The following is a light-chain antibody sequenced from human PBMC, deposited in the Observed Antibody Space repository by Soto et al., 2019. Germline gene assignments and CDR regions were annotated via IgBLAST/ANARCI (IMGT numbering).Light chain of an antibody. CDR2: EVS. CDR3: SSNGSSSNVV. CDR1: SSDVGGYNY. Sequence: QSAPTQPPSASGSPGQSATISCTGTSSDVGGYNYVSWYQQYPGKAPKLMIYEVSKRPSGVPDRFSGSKSGNTASLTVSGHEAEDEDDYYCSSNGSSSNVVFGGGTKLTVL. V-gene: IGLV2-8*01. J-gene: IGLJ2*01.